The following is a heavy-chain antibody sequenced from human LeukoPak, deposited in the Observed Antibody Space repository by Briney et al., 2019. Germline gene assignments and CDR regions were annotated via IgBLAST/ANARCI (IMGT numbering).Heavy chain of an antibody. CDR2: ISSSSSYI. Sequence: GGSLRLSCAASGFTFSSYSMNWVRQAPGKGLEWVSSISSSSSYIYYADSVKGRFTISRDNAKNSLYLQMNSLRAEDTAVYYCARVAITMIVVPSYYMDVWGKGTTVTVSS. CDR3: ARVAITMIVVPSYYMDV. V-gene: IGHV3-21*01. D-gene: IGHD3-22*01. J-gene: IGHJ6*03. CDR1: GFTFSSYS.